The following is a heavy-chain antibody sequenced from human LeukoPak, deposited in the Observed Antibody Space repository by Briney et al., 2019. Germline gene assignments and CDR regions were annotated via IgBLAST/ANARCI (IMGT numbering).Heavy chain of an antibody. V-gene: IGHV4-59*01. D-gene: IGHD5-18*01. CDR2: IYYSGST. CDR3: ARDHSYGPFDY. Sequence: SETLSLTCTVSGGSISSYYWSWIRQPPGKGLEWIGYIYYSGSTNYNPSLKSRVTISVDTSKNQFSLKLSSVAAADTAVYYCARDHSYGPFDYWGRGTLVTVSS. J-gene: IGHJ4*02. CDR1: GGSISSYY.